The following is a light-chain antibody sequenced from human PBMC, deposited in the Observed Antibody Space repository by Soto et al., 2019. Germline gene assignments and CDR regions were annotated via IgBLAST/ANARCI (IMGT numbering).Light chain of an antibody. CDR3: SSYTSSSSYV. J-gene: IGLJ1*01. Sequence: QSALTQPASVSGSPGQSIAISCTGTSSDVGGYKYVSWYQHYPGKAPKLMIYDVSNRPSGVTDRFSGSKSGNTASLTISGLQSEVEADYYCSSYTSSSSYVFGTGTKVTVL. CDR2: DVS. CDR1: SSDVGGYKY. V-gene: IGLV2-14*03.